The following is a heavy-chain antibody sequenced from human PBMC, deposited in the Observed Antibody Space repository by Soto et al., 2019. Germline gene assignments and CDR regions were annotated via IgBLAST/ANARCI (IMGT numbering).Heavy chain of an antibody. V-gene: IGHV1-69*13. CDR1: GGTFSSYA. D-gene: IGHD3-9*01. CDR2: IIPIFGTA. J-gene: IGHJ6*02. Sequence: RASVKVSCKASGGTFSSYAISWVRQAPGQGLEWMGGIIPIFGTANYAQKFQGRVTITADESTSTAYMELSSLRSEDTAVYYCARDRKKVLRYFDWSPYYYYGMDVWGQGTTVTVSS. CDR3: ARDRKKVLRYFDWSPYYYYGMDV.